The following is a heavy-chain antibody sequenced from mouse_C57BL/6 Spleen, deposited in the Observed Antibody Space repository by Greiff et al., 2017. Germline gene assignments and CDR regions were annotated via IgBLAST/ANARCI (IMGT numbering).Heavy chain of an antibody. V-gene: IGHV1-80*01. CDR3: ARWGIITTVVADFDY. CDR1: GYAFSSYW. Sequence: VKLVESGAELVKPGASVKISCKASGYAFSSYWMNWVKQRPGKGLEWIGQIYPGDGDTNYNGKFKGKATLTADKSSSTAYMQLSSLTSEDSAVYFCARWGIITTVVADFDYWGQGTTLTVSS. CDR2: IYPGDGDT. J-gene: IGHJ2*01. D-gene: IGHD1-1*01.